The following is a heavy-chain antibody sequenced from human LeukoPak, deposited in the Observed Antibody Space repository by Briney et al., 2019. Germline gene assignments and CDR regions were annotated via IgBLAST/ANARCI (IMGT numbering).Heavy chain of an antibody. CDR1: GGSISSGGYS. Sequence: SGTLSLTCAVSGGSISSGGYSWSWIRQPPGKGLEWIGYIYHSGSTYYNPSLKSRVTISVDRSKNQFSLKLSSVTAADTAVYYCARASGDDYGDYFDYWGQGTLVTVSS. J-gene: IGHJ4*02. CDR3: ARASGDDYGDYFDY. D-gene: IGHD4-17*01. CDR2: IYHSGST. V-gene: IGHV4-30-2*01.